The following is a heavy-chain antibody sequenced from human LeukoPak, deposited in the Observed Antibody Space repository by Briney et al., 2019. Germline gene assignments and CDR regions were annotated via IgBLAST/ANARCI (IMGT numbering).Heavy chain of an antibody. Sequence: ASVKVSCKVSGYTLTELSMHWVRQAPGKGLEWMGGFDPEDGETIYAQKFQGRVTMTRDTSISTAYMELSRLRSDDTAVYYCARAGGYDSSGYFDYWGQGTLVTVSS. CDR1: GYTLTELS. J-gene: IGHJ4*02. V-gene: IGHV1-24*01. CDR2: FDPEDGET. CDR3: ARAGGYDSSGYFDY. D-gene: IGHD3-22*01.